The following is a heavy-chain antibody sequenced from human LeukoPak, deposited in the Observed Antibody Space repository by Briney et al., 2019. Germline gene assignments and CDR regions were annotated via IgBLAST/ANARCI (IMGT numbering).Heavy chain of an antibody. CDR1: GGSISSSSYY. V-gene: IGHV4-39*01. J-gene: IGHJ4*02. CDR3: ARHSHYDYVWGSYRHGFDY. D-gene: IGHD3-16*02. Sequence: PSETLSLTCTVSGGSISSSSYYWGWVRQPPGKGLEWIGSIYYSGSTYYNPSLKSRVTISVDTSKNQFSLKLSSVTAADTAVYYCARHSHYDYVWGSYRHGFDYWGQGTLVTVSS. CDR2: IYYSGST.